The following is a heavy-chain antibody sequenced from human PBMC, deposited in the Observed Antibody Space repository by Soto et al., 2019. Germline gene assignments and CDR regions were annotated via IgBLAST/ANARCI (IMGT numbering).Heavy chain of an antibody. D-gene: IGHD4-17*01. J-gene: IGHJ4*02. CDR2: MFYSGLT. Sequence: PSETLSLTCSVSGYSVSSSDYYWAWIRQPPGKGLEWIGSMFYSGLTYYNPSLKSRVSISVDTSKNHFSLQLRSVTAADTAVYYCARVGGDDFGDSGGFDYWGQGTLVTVSS. CDR3: ARVGGDDFGDSGGFDY. V-gene: IGHV4-39*07. CDR1: GYSVSSSDYY.